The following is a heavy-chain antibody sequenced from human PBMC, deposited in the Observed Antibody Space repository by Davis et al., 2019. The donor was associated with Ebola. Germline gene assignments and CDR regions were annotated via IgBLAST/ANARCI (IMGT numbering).Heavy chain of an antibody. J-gene: IGHJ4*02. CDR3: TRVSLYRFSRSSTYFDY. CDR1: GYIFTSYA. V-gene: IGHV1-3*01. D-gene: IGHD2-2*01. Sequence: ASVKVSCKASGYIFTSYAMHWVRQAPGQRLEWMGWINGANGYTQYSQKFQGRATITRDTSASTAYMELSSLRSEDTAVYYCTRVSLYRFSRSSTYFDYWGQGTLVTVSS. CDR2: INGANGYT.